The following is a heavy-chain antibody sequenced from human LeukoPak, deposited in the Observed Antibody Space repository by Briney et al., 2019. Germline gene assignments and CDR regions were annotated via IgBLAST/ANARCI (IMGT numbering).Heavy chain of an antibody. CDR2: IYSSGIT. CDR1: GVSVSNYY. Sequence: SETLSLTCTVSGVSVSNYYWAWVRQPAGKGPEWIGRIYSSGITNYNPSLRSRVSVSLDMSKNQFSLKLNSVTAADTAVYYCATEGPLIWRPPHFESWGQGTLVIVSS. V-gene: IGHV4-4*07. D-gene: IGHD2-15*01. J-gene: IGHJ4*02. CDR3: ATEGPLIWRPPHFES.